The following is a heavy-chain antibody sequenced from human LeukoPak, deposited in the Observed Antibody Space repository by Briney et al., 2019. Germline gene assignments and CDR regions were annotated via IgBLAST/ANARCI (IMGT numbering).Heavy chain of an antibody. CDR2: INYSGST. Sequence: TSETLSLTCTVSGDSISSGDYYWTWIRQPPGKGLEWIGSINYSGSTYDNPSLKSRVTTSVDTSNNQFSLKLSSVTAADTAVYYCARGVVPAAIWQNWFDPWGQGTLVIVSS. V-gene: IGHV4-39*07. D-gene: IGHD2-2*01. J-gene: IGHJ5*02. CDR3: ARGVVPAAIWQNWFDP. CDR1: GDSISSGDYY.